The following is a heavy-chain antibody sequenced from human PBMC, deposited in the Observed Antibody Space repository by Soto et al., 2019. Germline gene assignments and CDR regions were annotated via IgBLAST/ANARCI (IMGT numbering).Heavy chain of an antibody. CDR2: MDQDGSET. CDR3: VCGGNFFIY. CDR1: GFTFSTYW. V-gene: IGHV3-7*01. Sequence: EVQLVESGGGLVQPGGSLSLSCAASGFTFSTYWMTWVRQPPGKGLERVANMDQDGSETYCVDSVRGRVTVSRDNAKNSLYLQLNSLRVEDTSVYYCVCGGNFFIYWGQGTLGTVSP. J-gene: IGHJ4*02. D-gene: IGHD3-16*01.